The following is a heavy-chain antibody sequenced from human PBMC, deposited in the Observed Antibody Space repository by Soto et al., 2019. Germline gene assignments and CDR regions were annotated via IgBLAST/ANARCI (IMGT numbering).Heavy chain of an antibody. J-gene: IGHJ4*02. Sequence: QVHLVQSGAEVKKPGASVKVSCKGSGYAFTTYGITWVRQAPGQGLEWLGWISTHNGNTNYAQKRQGRVTVTRDTFKSTAYMELRSLRSDDTVVHYCARGRNGDYWGQGALVTDTS. CDR3: ARGRNGDY. V-gene: IGHV1-18*01. CDR1: GYAFTTYG. D-gene: IGHD1-1*01. CDR2: ISTHNGNT.